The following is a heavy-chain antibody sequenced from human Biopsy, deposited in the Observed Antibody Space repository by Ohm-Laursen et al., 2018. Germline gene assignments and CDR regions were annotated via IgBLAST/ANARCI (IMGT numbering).Heavy chain of an antibody. CDR2: INTENGNT. V-gene: IGHV1-18*01. Sequence: ESSVKVSCKASGYTFTSYGISWVRQAPGQGLEWMGWINTENGNTIYAQNLQGRVTMTADTSTGTAYMEVTSLRSDDTAVYYCARAKLEPVYYYYGMDVWGQGTTVTVSS. D-gene: IGHD1-1*01. CDR1: GYTFTSYG. J-gene: IGHJ6*02. CDR3: ARAKLEPVYYYYGMDV.